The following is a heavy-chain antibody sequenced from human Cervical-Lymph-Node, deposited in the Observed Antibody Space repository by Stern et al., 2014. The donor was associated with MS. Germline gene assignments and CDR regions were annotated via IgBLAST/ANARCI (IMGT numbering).Heavy chain of an antibody. D-gene: IGHD1-26*01. Sequence: VQLVQSGGGLVQPGGSLRLSCAASGFPFSTCNMNWVRQSPGQGLEWVSFISTSSDSIYYADSVKGRFTISRDNAKNSLYLQMNSLRAEDTAVYYCALYRTFDYWGQGTLVTVSS. J-gene: IGHJ4*02. CDR1: GFPFSTCN. CDR3: ALYRTFDY. V-gene: IGHV3-48*01. CDR2: ISTSSDSI.